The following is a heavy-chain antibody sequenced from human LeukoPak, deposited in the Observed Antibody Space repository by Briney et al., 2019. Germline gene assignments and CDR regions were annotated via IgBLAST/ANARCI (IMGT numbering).Heavy chain of an antibody. CDR3: AKISTALAGSDY. Sequence: GGSLRLSCAAPGFTFSSYWMSWVRQAPGKGLEWVANIKQDGSEKYYVDSVKGRFTISRDNTKNSLYLQMNSLRTEDTAVYYCAKISTALAGSDYWGQGTLVTVSS. CDR2: IKQDGSEK. D-gene: IGHD6-13*01. CDR1: GFTFSSYW. J-gene: IGHJ4*02. V-gene: IGHV3-7*01.